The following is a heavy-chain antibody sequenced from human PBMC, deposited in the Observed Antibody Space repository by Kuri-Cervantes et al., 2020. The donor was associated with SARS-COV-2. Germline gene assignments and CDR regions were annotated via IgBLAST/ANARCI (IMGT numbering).Heavy chain of an antibody. D-gene: IGHD2-2*01. CDR2: IYYSGST. J-gene: IGHJ6*03. CDR3: ARCTSPYYYYYMDV. CDR1: GGSISSYY. V-gene: IGHV4-59*12. Sequence: SETLSLTCTVSGGSISSYYWSWIRQPPGKGLEWIGYIYYSGSTNYNPSLKSRVTMSVDTSKNQFSLKLSSVTAADTAVYYCARCTSPYYYYYMDVWSKGTTVTVSS.